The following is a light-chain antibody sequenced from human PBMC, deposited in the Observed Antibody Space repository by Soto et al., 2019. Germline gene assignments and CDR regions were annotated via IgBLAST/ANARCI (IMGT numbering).Light chain of an antibody. CDR2: AAS. J-gene: IGKJ4*01. CDR3: QQLNSYPLT. Sequence: DIQLTQSPSFLSASVGDRVTITCRASQGISSYLAWYQQKPGKAPKLLIYAASTLQSGVPSRFSGGASGTEFTLTVTSLQSEDFAIYYCQQLNSYPLTFGGGTKVEIK. CDR1: QGISSY. V-gene: IGKV1-9*01.